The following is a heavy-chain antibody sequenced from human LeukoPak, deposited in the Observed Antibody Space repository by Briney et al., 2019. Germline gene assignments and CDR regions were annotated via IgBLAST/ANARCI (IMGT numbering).Heavy chain of an antibody. Sequence: GGSLRLSCAASGFTFSSFAMSWVRQAPGEGLEWVSFIIGSGGNTYYADSVKGRFTISRDNSKNTLYLQMNSLRAEDTAIYYCAKGHCSSTSCYQIYFDYWGQGTLVTVSS. CDR1: GFTFSSFA. J-gene: IGHJ4*02. CDR2: IIGSGGNT. D-gene: IGHD2-2*01. V-gene: IGHV3-23*01. CDR3: AKGHCSSTSCYQIYFDY.